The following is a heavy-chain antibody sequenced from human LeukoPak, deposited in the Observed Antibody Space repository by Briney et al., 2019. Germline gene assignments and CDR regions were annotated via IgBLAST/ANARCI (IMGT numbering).Heavy chain of an antibody. CDR3: AREKGQGIAVAGPARYAFDI. J-gene: IGHJ3*02. CDR1: GGTFSSYA. D-gene: IGHD6-19*01. Sequence: ASVKVSCKASGGTFSSYAISWVRQAPGQGLEWMGRIIPILGIANYAQKFQGRVTITADKSTSTAYMELSSLRSEDTAVYYCAREKGQGIAVAGPARYAFDIWGQGTMVTVSS. CDR2: IIPILGIA. V-gene: IGHV1-69*04.